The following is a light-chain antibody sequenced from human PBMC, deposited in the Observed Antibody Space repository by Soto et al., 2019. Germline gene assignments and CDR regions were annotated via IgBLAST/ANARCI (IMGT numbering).Light chain of an antibody. CDR1: SGHSSYA. CDR3: QTWGTGTRGV. Sequence: QLVLTQSPSASASLGASVTLTCTLSSGHSSYAIAWHQQQPEKGPRYLMKLNSDGSHSKGDGIPDRFSGSSSGAERYLTISSLQSEDEADYYRQTWGTGTRGVFGGGTKLTVL. J-gene: IGLJ3*02. CDR2: LNSDGSH. V-gene: IGLV4-69*01.